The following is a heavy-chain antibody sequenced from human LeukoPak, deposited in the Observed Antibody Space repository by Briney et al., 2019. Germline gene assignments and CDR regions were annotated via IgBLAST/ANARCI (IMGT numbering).Heavy chain of an antibody. J-gene: IGHJ4*02. V-gene: IGHV1-8*01. CDR3: ARGVEHSQPWPVDY. CDR1: GYTFTSYD. Sequence: ASVKVSCKASGYTFTSYDINWVRQATGQGLEWMGWMNPNSGNTGYAQKFQGRVTMTRNTSISTAYMELSSLRSEDMAVYYCARGVEHSQPWPVDYWGQGTLVTVSS. D-gene: IGHD1-14*01. CDR2: MNPNSGNT.